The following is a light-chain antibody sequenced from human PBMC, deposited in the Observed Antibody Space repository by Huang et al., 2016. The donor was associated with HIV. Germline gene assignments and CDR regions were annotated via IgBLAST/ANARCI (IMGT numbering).Light chain of an antibody. CDR3: QQYYNWPT. CDR1: QSVGSN. CDR2: GAT. V-gene: IGKV3-15*01. Sequence: EMVLTQSPGTLSVSPGDRATLSCRASQSVGSNLARYQQKPGQAPRLLIYGATTRATGIPVRFSGSGSGTAFTLTINSLQSEDFAVYYCQQYYNWPTFGQGTRLEIK. J-gene: IGKJ5*01.